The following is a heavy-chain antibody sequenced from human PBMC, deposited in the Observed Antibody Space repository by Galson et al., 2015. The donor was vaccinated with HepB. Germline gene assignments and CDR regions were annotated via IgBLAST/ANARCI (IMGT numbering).Heavy chain of an antibody. Sequence: SVKVSCKASGYTFTSYDINWVRQANGQGLEWMGWMNPNSGNTGYAQKFQGRVTMTRNTAISTAYMELSSLRSEDTAVYYCARSWTLNSSGYYYLVDYWGQGTLVTVSS. CDR1: GYTFTSYD. D-gene: IGHD3-22*01. J-gene: IGHJ4*02. CDR2: MNPNSGNT. V-gene: IGHV1-8*01. CDR3: ARSWTLNSSGYYYLVDY.